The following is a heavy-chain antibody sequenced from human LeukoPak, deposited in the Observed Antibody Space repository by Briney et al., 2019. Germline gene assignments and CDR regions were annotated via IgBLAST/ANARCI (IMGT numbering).Heavy chain of an antibody. J-gene: IGHJ3*02. CDR3: VRGDESLQRNDALDI. CDR1: GFIFDTYA. V-gene: IGHV3-21*01. Sequence: GGSLRLSCAPSGFIFDTYAMNWVRQAPGKGLEWVSSISKSGRDIYYADSVRGRFTISRDNARDSLYLQMNSLRVEDTAVYYCVRGDESLQRNDALDIWGQGTMVTVSS. D-gene: IGHD4-11*01. CDR2: ISKSGRDI.